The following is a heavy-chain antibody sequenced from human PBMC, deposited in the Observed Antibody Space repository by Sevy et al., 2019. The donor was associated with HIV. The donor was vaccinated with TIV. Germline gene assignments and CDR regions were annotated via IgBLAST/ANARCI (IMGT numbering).Heavy chain of an antibody. D-gene: IGHD4-17*01. CDR2: IYSAHST. J-gene: IGHJ4*02. V-gene: IGHV3-53*01. CDR1: GFTVSTKY. CDR3: ARGKLDYGDYYYFDY. Sequence: GGSLRLSCAASGFTVSTKYMSWVCQAPGKGLEWVSVIYSAHSTYYTDSVKGRFTISRDNSKNTLYLQMNSLRAEDTAVYYCARGKLDYGDYYYFDYWGQGTLVTVSS.